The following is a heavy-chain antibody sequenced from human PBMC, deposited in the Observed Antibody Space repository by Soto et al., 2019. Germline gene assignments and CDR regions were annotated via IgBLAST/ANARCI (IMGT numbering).Heavy chain of an antibody. CDR3: ARVPLYYDFWSGYYGGSLDAFDI. J-gene: IGHJ3*02. CDR1: GFTFSSYW. D-gene: IGHD3-3*01. Sequence: GGSLRISCAASGFTFSSYWMSWVRQAPGKGLEWVANKKQDGSEKYYVDSVKGRFTISRDNAKNSLYLQMNSLRAEDTAVYYCARVPLYYDFWSGYYGGSLDAFDIWGQGTMVTVSS. CDR2: KKQDGSEK. V-gene: IGHV3-7*04.